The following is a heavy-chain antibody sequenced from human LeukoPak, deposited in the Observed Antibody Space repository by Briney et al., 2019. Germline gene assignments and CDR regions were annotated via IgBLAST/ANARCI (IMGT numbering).Heavy chain of an antibody. CDR3: AKDGAQYSSGPECDP. D-gene: IGHD6-19*01. CDR1: GLHFSGTA. Sequence: PGGSLRLSCAASGLHFSGTAMSWVRQAPGKGQEWVSAISHDGMNAYYADSVKGRFTISRDNSKKTVYLEMSSLTAADTGVYYCAKDGAQYSSGPECDPRGQGALVTVSP. CDR2: ISHDGMNA. J-gene: IGHJ5*02. V-gene: IGHV3-23*01.